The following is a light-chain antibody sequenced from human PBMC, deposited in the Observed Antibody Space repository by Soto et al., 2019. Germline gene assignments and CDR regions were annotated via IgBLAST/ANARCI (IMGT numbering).Light chain of an antibody. CDR3: QQYNNWPQT. J-gene: IGKJ1*01. Sequence: EIVMTQSPTTLSVSPGYRATLSCRASQSVSSNLACYQQKPGQAPRLLIYGASTRATGIPARFSGSGSGTEFTLTISSLQSEDFAVYYCQQYNNWPQTFGQGTKVDIK. CDR2: GAS. CDR1: QSVSSN. V-gene: IGKV3-15*01.